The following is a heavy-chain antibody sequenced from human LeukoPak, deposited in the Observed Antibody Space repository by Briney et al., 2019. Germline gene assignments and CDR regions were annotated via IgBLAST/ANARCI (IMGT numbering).Heavy chain of an antibody. Sequence: GGSLRLSCAASGFTFSSYAMSWVRQAPGKGLEWVSAISGSGGSTYYADSVRGRFTISRDNSKNTLYLQMNSLRAEDTAVYYCAKDAPVNIVVVPAANSWGQGTLVTVSS. CDR2: ISGSGGST. CDR1: GFTFSSYA. V-gene: IGHV3-23*01. CDR3: AKDAPVNIVVVPAANS. J-gene: IGHJ4*02. D-gene: IGHD2-2*01.